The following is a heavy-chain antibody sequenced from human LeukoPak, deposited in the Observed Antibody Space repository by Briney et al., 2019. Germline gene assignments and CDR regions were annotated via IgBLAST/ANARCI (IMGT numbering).Heavy chain of an antibody. CDR1: GFTFSSYA. D-gene: IGHD5-12*01. Sequence: GGSLRLSCAASGFTFSSYAMHWVRQAPGKGLEWVAFIRYDGSNKYYADSVKGRFTISRDNSKNTLYLQMNSLRAEDTAVYYCAKDPSRYSGYDWYFDYWGQGTLVTVSS. CDR2: IRYDGSNK. CDR3: AKDPSRYSGYDWYFDY. J-gene: IGHJ4*02. V-gene: IGHV3-30*02.